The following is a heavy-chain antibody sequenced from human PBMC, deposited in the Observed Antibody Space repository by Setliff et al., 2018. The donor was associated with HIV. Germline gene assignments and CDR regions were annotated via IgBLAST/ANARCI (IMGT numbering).Heavy chain of an antibody. CDR1: GGSASNSRYY. CDR3: ASRIYYYDSNNFLREEGFDP. Sequence: SETLSLTCTVSGGSASNSRYYWAWIRQPPGKGLEYIGSIHYNEKTYYNPSLKSRVTISIDTSKNQFSLNLTTVIAADTAVYYCASRIYYYDSNNFLREEGFDPWGQGTLVTVSS. V-gene: IGHV4-39*01. D-gene: IGHD3-22*01. CDR2: IHYNEKT. J-gene: IGHJ5*02.